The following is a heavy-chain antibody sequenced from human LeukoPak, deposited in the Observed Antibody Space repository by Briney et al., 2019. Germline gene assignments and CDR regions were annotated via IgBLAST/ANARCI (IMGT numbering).Heavy chain of an antibody. V-gene: IGHV3-72*01. D-gene: IGHD6-19*01. CDR3: ARGSYSSGWNPGDH. J-gene: IGHJ4*02. CDR2: SRNKDNSYTT. CDR1: GFTVSSNY. Sequence: GGSLRLSCAASGFTVSSNYMDWVRQAPGKGLEWVGRSRNKDNSYTTEYAASVKGRFTISRDDSKNSLFLQMNSLKTEDTAVYYCARGSYSSGWNPGDHWGQGTLVTVSS.